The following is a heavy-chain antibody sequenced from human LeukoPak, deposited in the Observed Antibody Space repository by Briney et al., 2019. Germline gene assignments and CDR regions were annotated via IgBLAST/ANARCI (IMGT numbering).Heavy chain of an antibody. D-gene: IGHD3-9*01. J-gene: IGHJ6*02. CDR1: GFTFSSFS. CDR3: ARFETGIYYYYGQDV. CDR2: ISGDSVHI. V-gene: IGHV3-21*01. Sequence: PGGSLRLSCATSGFTFSSFSLNWVRRAPGKGLEWVASISGDSVHIVYADSVKGRFTISRDDAQNSLYLQMHSMKVEDTAVYYCARFETGIYYYYGQDVWGQGTTVTVSS.